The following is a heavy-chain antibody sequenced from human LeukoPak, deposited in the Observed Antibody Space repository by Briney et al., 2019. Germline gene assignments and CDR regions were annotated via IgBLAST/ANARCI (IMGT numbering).Heavy chain of an antibody. V-gene: IGHV4-4*02. CDR1: GDSINSLDL. J-gene: IGHJ4*02. Sequence: TPSETLSLTCTVSGDSINSLDLWSWVRQPPGKGLEWIGEMYLSGTTHSNPSVKSRVTISIDKSKNQFFLNLSSVTAADTAVYYCAGLVGRYSSGLYHYYFDYWGQGTLVTVSS. CDR3: AGLVGRYSSGLYHYYFDY. D-gene: IGHD3-22*01. CDR2: MYLSGTT.